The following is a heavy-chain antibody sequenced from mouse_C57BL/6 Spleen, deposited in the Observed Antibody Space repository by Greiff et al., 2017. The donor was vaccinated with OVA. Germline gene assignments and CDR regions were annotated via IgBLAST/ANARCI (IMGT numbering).Heavy chain of an antibody. J-gene: IGHJ3*01. Sequence: EVQLVESGPGLVKPSQSLSLTCSVTGYSITSGYYWNWIRQFPGNKLEWMGYISYDGSNNYNPSLKNRISITRDTSKNQFFLKLNSVTAEDTATYYCARDGGYYSPWFAYWGQGTLVTVSA. CDR3: ARDGGYYSPWFAY. D-gene: IGHD2-12*01. CDR1: GYSITSGYY. V-gene: IGHV3-6*01. CDR2: ISYDGSN.